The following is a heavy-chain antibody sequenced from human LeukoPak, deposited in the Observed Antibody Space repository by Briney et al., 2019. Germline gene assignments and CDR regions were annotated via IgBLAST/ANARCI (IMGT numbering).Heavy chain of an antibody. CDR1: GFIFSTYS. J-gene: IGHJ4*02. CDR2: ISSNSSSI. D-gene: IGHD6-13*01. V-gene: IGHV3-48*02. CDR3: ARSGYGSRWYFFDH. Sequence: GGSLRLSCAASGFIFSTYSINWVRQAPGKGLEWVSHISSNSSSIYYADSVKGRFSISRDNAKNSLYLQMNSLRDEDTAVYYCARSGYGSRWYFFDHWGQGTLVTVSS.